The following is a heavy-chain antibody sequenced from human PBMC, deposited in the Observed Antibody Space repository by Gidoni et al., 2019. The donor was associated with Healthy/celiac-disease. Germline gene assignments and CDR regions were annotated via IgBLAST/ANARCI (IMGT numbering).Heavy chain of an antibody. CDR2: IYYRGST. CDR3: ARGLYSSSWYSSLNWFDP. V-gene: IGHV4-39*01. Sequence: QLQLQESGPGLVKPSETLSLSCTVSGGSISSSSYYWGWIRPPPGKGLEWIGSIYYRGSTYYNPSLESRVTISVDTSKSQFSLKLSSVTAADTALYYCARGLYSSSWYSSLNWFDPWGQGTLVTVSS. D-gene: IGHD6-13*01. CDR1: GGSISSSSYY. J-gene: IGHJ5*02.